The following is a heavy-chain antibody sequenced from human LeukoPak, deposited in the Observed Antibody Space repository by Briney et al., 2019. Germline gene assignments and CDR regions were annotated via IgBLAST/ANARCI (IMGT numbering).Heavy chain of an antibody. CDR1: XTFTXXY. V-gene: IGHV1-2*02. J-gene: IGHJ4*02. Sequence: XTFTXXYRHWEGQAPGQGLEWMGWITPTSCGPNYAQKFQCRLTITTDTSISTAYMELSTLRSDDTAVYYCARDSIPLLAAIDYWGQGTLVPVSS. CDR2: ITPTSCGP. D-gene: IGHD5-24*01. CDR3: ARDSIPLLAAIDY.